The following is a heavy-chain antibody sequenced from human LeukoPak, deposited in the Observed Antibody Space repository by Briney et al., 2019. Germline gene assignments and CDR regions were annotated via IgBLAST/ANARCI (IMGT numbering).Heavy chain of an antibody. Sequence: GGSLRLSCAASGFTFSSYSMNWDRQAPGKGLEWVSSISSSSSYIYYADSVKGRFTISRDNARNSLYLQMNSLRAEDTAVYYCARDDDDFDYWGQGTLVTVSS. J-gene: IGHJ4*02. CDR3: ARDDDDFDY. D-gene: IGHD3-3*01. CDR2: ISSSSSYI. CDR1: GFTFSSYS. V-gene: IGHV3-21*01.